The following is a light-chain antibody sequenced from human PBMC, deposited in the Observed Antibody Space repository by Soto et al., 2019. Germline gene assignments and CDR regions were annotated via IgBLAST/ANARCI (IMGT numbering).Light chain of an antibody. CDR2: GAS. Sequence: EIVLTQSPGTPSLSPGERATLSCRASQSVSSSYLAWYQQKPGQAPRLLIYGASSRATGIPDRFSGSGSGTDFTLTISRLEPEDFAVYYCQQYGSSPLTFGQGTKVDI. J-gene: IGKJ1*01. V-gene: IGKV3-20*01. CDR1: QSVSSSY. CDR3: QQYGSSPLT.